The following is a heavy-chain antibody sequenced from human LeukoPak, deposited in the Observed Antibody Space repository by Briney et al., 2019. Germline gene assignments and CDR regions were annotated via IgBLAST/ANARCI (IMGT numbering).Heavy chain of an antibody. D-gene: IGHD2-15*01. CDR2: IYYSGST. CDR1: GGSISSYY. J-gene: IGHJ5*02. Sequence: KPSETLSLTCPVSGGSISSYYWSWIRQPPGKGLEWIGYIYYSGSTNYNPSLKSRVTISVDTSKNQFSLKLSSVTAADTAVYYCARARCSGGSCYWGWFDPWGQGTLVTVSS. V-gene: IGHV4-59*01. CDR3: ARARCSGGSCYWGWFDP.